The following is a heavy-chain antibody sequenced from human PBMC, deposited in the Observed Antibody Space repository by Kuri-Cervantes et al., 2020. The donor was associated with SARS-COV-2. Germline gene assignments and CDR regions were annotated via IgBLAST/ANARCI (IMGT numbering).Heavy chain of an antibody. CDR1: GITFSSYA. V-gene: IGHV3-30-3*01. D-gene: IGHD6-19*01. J-gene: IGHJ4*02. CDR2: ISYDGSNK. Sequence: GESLKISCAASGITFSSYAMHWVRQAPGKGLEWVAVISYDGSNKYYADSVKGRFTISRDNSKNTLYLQMNSLRAEDTAVYYCARDRQWLGSTSFDYWGQGTLVTVSS. CDR3: ARDRQWLGSTSFDY.